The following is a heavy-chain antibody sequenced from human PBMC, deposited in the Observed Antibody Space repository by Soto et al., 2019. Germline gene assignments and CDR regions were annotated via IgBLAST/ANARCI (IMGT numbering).Heavy chain of an antibody. J-gene: IGHJ5*02. CDR1: GFTFSSYR. CDR3: ARGAYLNWFDP. CDR2: ISSSSSTI. V-gene: IGHV3-48*01. Sequence: GGSLRLSCAASGFTFSSYRMNWVRQAPGKGLEWVSYISSSSSTIYYADSVKGRFTISRDNAKNSLYLQMNSLRAEDTAVYYCARGAYLNWFDPWGKGTLVTVSS.